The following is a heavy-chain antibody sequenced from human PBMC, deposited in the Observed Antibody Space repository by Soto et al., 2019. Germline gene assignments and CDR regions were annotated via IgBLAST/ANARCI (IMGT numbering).Heavy chain of an antibody. Sequence: EVQLLESGGGLVQPGGSLRLSCAASGFTFSSYAMSWVRQAPGKGLEWVSAISGSGGSTYYADSVKGRFTISRDNSKNTLYLQMNSLRAEDTAVYYCAKETRRSIAARSYFDYWGQGTLVTVSS. CDR2: ISGSGGST. CDR1: GFTFSSYA. D-gene: IGHD6-6*01. J-gene: IGHJ4*02. CDR3: AKETRRSIAARSYFDY. V-gene: IGHV3-23*01.